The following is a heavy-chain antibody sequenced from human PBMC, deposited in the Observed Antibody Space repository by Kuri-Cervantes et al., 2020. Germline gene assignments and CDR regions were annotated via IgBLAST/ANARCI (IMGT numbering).Heavy chain of an antibody. CDR3: ARDSSSWRAPLDY. CDR2: SRNKANGYTT. D-gene: IGHD6-13*01. J-gene: IGHJ4*02. V-gene: IGHV3-72*01. Sequence: GGSLRLSCTASGLSFSDPYMDWVRQAPGKGLEWVGRSRNKANGYTTDFAASVKGRFTISRDDSKNSLYLQMNSLKTEDTAVYYCARDSSSWRAPLDYWGQGTLVTVSS. CDR1: GLSFSDPY.